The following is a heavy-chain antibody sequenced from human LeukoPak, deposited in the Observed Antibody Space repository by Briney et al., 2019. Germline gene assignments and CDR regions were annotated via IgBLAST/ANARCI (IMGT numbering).Heavy chain of an antibody. Sequence: GASLQISCKCSGSMFTSYWISWVRQLPGKGLEWMGRIDPSDSYTNYSPSFQGHVTISADKSISTAYLQWSSLKASDTAMYYCAGGYQNFDYWGQGTLVTVSS. CDR2: IDPSDSYT. CDR1: GSMFTSYW. V-gene: IGHV5-10-1*01. J-gene: IGHJ4*02. CDR3: AGGYQNFDY. D-gene: IGHD6-13*01.